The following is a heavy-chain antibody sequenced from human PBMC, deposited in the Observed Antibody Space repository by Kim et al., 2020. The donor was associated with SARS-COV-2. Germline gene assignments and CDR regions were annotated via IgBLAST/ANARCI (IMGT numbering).Heavy chain of an antibody. Sequence: ADSVRGRFTISSDDAKTKLYLQMDSLSAGDTAVYYCAKALRGHSDFWGQGTLVTVSS. V-gene: IGHV3-33*03. J-gene: IGHJ4*02. CDR3: AKALRGHSDF. D-gene: IGHD3-16*01.